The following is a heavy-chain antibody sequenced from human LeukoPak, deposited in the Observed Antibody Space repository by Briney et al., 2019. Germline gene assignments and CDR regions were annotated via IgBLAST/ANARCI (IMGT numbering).Heavy chain of an antibody. V-gene: IGHV1-69*11. Sequence: VASVKVSCKASGGVFTTYAISWVRQAPGQGLEWMGSIIPFLGTTNYAQKFQGRVTITADEPTRTAYMELTYVRSDDTAVYYCTIIPNVILFTHYLEYWGQGTLVTVSS. CDR1: GGVFTTYA. CDR2: IIPFLGTT. J-gene: IGHJ4*02. CDR3: TIIPNVILFTHYLEY. D-gene: IGHD2-21*01.